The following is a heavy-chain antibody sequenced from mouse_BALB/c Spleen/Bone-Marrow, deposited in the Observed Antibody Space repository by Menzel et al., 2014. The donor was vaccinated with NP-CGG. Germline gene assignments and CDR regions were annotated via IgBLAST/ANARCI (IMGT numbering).Heavy chain of an antibody. J-gene: IGHJ4*01. CDR3: VRGIYYYGSNYKNSALDY. Sequence: EVKLVEFGGGFVQPKGLLKLSCAASGFTFNTFAMNWVRQAPGKGLEWVARIRSKSNNFATYYADSVKDRFTISRDDSQSMLYLQMNNLKPEATAMYYCVRGIYYYGSNYKNSALDYWGQGTPVTVSS. D-gene: IGHD1-1*01. CDR1: GFTFNTFA. V-gene: IGHV10-1*02. CDR2: IRSKSNNFAT.